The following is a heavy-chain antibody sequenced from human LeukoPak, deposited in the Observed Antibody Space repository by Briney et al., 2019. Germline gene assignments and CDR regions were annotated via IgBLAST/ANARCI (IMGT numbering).Heavy chain of an antibody. CDR1: GFTFSSYG. J-gene: IGHJ4*02. V-gene: IGHV3-30*02. CDR3: ARGRGSWYGVYFDY. CDR2: IRYDGSNK. D-gene: IGHD6-13*01. Sequence: GGSLRLSCAASGFTFSSYGMHWVRQAPGKGLEWVAFIRYDGSNKYYADSVKGRFTISRDNAKNSLYLQMNSLRTEDTAVYYCARGRGSWYGVYFDYWGQGTLVTVSS.